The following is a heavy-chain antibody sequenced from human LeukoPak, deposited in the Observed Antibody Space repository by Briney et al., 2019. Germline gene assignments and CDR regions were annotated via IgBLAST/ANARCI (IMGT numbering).Heavy chain of an antibody. CDR1: GFTFSSYD. J-gene: IGHJ3*02. CDR3: AKVTYYYDSSDADAFDI. V-gene: IGHV3-30*02. D-gene: IGHD3-22*01. Sequence: PGGSLRLSCAASGFTFSSYDMHWVRQAAGKGLEWVAFIRYDGSNKYYADSVKGRFTISRDNSKNTLYLQMNSLRAEDTAVYYCAKVTYYYDSSDADAFDIWGQGTMLTVSS. CDR2: IRYDGSNK.